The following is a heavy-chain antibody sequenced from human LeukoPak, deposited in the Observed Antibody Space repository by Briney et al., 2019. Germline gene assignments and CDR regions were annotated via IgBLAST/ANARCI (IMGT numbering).Heavy chain of an antibody. CDR3: AKDGTGGYYYLDY. CDR2: ILYDGSNE. D-gene: IGHD3-22*01. CDR1: GFTFSSHG. V-gene: IGHV3-30*18. J-gene: IGHJ4*02. Sequence: GTSLRLSCAASGFTFSSHGMHWVRQAPGMGLEWVALILYDGSNEYYADSVQGRFTISRDSSRNTLYLQMNSLRAEDTAVYYCAKDGTGGYYYLDYWGEGTLVTVSS.